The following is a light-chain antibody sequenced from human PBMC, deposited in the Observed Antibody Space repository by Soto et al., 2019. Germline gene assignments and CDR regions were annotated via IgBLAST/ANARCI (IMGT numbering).Light chain of an antibody. CDR3: HQFATTRS. Sequence: EIVLTQSPGTLSLSPGQRATLSCRASQSLSSSFLAWYQQKPGQAPRLIIYGASGRAAGIPDRFSGSGSGTDFTLTISSMEPEDFAVYYCHQFATTRSLGQGTKVDIK. CDR2: GAS. V-gene: IGKV3-20*01. J-gene: IGKJ1*01. CDR1: QSLSSSF.